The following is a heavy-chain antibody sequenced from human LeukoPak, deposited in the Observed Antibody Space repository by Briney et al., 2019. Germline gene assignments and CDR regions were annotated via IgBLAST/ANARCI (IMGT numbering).Heavy chain of an antibody. V-gene: IGHV3-48*01. CDR1: GFTFSNYG. CDR2: ISSGSSSI. Sequence: GGSLRLSCAASGFTFSNYGMNWVRQAPGKGLEWVSYISSGSSSIYYADSVKGRFTISRDNSKNTLYLEMNSLRAEDTAVYYCAKGPVSGFRSPFDSWGQGTLVTVSS. CDR3: AKGPVSGFRSPFDS. J-gene: IGHJ4*02. D-gene: IGHD1-26*01.